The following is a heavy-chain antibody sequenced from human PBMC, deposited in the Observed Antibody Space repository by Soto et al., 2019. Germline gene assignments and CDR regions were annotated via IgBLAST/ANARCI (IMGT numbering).Heavy chain of an antibody. V-gene: IGHV3-9*01. J-gene: IGHJ3*02. CDR3: AKGQAAHTPKDGAFDI. Sequence: GGSLRLSCAASGFTFDDYAMHWVRQAPGKGLEWVSGISWNSGSICYADSVKGRFTISRDNAKNSLYLQMNSLRAEDTALYYCAKGQAAHTPKDGAFDIWGQGTMVTVSS. CDR2: ISWNSGSI. D-gene: IGHD6-13*01. CDR1: GFTFDDYA.